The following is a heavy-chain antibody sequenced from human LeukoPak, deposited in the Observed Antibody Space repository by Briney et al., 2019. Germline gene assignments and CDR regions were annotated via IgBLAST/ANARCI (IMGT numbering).Heavy chain of an antibody. Sequence: PSETLSLTCTVSGTSITRTYWSWIRQPPGKGLEWIGEINHSGSTNYNPSLKSRVTFSVDTSKNQFSLKLSSVTAADTAMYFCARVPYYYDSSGYYYFKDYFDYWGQGTLVTVSS. D-gene: IGHD3-22*01. CDR2: INHSGST. V-gene: IGHV4-34*01. CDR1: GTSITRTY. J-gene: IGHJ4*02. CDR3: ARVPYYYDSSGYYYFKDYFDY.